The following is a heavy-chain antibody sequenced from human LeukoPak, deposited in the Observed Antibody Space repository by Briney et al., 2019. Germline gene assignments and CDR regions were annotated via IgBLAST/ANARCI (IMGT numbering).Heavy chain of an antibody. Sequence: SETLSLTCTVSGGSISSYYWSWIRQPPGKGLEWLGYIYYSGSTNYNPSLKSRVTISVDTSKNQFSLKLSSVTAADTAVYYCASLDTAMVLIYWGQGTLVTVSS. CDR2: IYYSGST. CDR3: ASLDTAMVLIY. J-gene: IGHJ4*02. V-gene: IGHV4-59*01. CDR1: GGSISSYY. D-gene: IGHD5-18*01.